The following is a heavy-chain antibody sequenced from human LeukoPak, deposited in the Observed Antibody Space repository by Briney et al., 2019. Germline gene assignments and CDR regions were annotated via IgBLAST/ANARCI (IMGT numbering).Heavy chain of an antibody. CDR1: GYTFTDYY. CDR3: ASAGIVVVPAARGGY. D-gene: IGHD2-2*01. Sequence: GATVKISCKASGYTFTDYYMHWVQQAPGKGLEWMGRVDPEDGETIYAEKFQGRVTITADTSTDTAYMELSSLRSEDTAVYYCASAGIVVVPAARGGYWGQGTLVTVSS. J-gene: IGHJ4*02. CDR2: VDPEDGET. V-gene: IGHV1-69-2*01.